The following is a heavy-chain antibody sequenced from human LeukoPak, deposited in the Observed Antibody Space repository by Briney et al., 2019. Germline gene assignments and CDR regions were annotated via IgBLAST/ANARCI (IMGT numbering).Heavy chain of an antibody. CDR3: AREYSSSTGKASDY. CDR1: GLAFSNCW. CDR2: INQDGSDK. D-gene: IGHD6-6*01. V-gene: IGHV3-7*01. Sequence: GGSLRLSCAASGLAFSNCWMSWVRQSPGKGLEWVANINQDGSDKYYMDSVKGRFTISRDNAKNSAYLQMNSLRAEETAVYYCAREYSSSTGKASDYWGQGTLVTVSS. J-gene: IGHJ4*02.